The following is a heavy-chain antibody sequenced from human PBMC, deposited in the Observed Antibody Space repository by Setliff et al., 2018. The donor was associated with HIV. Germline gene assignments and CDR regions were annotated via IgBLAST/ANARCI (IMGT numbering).Heavy chain of an antibody. J-gene: IGHJ4*02. CDR1: GGSFRGYY. CDR2: INHRGST. V-gene: IGHV4-34*01. CDR3: ARESPSSSWFYFDF. Sequence: SETLSLTCAVYGGSFRGYYWNWIRQPPGKGLEWIGEINHRGSTNYNPSLKSRVTVSVDTSKNRFSLKLGSVTAADTAVYYCARESPSSSWFYFDFWGQGTLVTVSS. D-gene: IGHD6-13*01.